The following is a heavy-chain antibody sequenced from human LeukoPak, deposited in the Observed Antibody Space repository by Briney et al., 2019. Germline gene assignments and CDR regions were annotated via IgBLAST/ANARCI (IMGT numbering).Heavy chain of an antibody. CDR3: ARHRDYYDSSGFDY. V-gene: IGHV4-61*02. CDR1: GGSISTGAYY. J-gene: IGHJ4*02. D-gene: IGHD3-22*01. Sequence: SETLSLTCTVSGGSISTGAYYWTWIRQPAGKGLEWIGRVYSSGNTDYNASLKSRVTIPVDTSKNQFSLKLSSVTAAYTAVYYCARHRDYYDSSGFDYWGQGTLVTVSS. CDR2: VYSSGNT.